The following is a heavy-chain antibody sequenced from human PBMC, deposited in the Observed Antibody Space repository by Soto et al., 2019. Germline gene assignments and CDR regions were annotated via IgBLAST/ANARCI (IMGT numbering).Heavy chain of an antibody. Sequence: EVQLVESGGGLVQPGGSRRVSCAASGFSFSNYAMNWVRQAPGKGLAWVSYISIGRGSIFYADSMKGPFTIYRDDAKNSLYMQINTLRDEDTAVCYCVRDAGWAFDFWGQGTMVTVSS. CDR3: VRDAGWAFDF. CDR1: GFSFSNYA. V-gene: IGHV3-48*02. J-gene: IGHJ3*01. CDR2: ISIGRGSI. D-gene: IGHD1-26*01.